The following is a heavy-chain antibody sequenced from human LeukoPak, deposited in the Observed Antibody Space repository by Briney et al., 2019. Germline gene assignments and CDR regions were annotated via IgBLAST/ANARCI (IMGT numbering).Heavy chain of an antibody. Sequence: GGSLRLSCAASGFTFSSYAMSWVRQAPGKGLEWVSAISGSGGSRYYADSVKGRFTISRDNSKNTLYLQMNSLRAEDTAVYYCAKEEGYCSSTSCSAAFDIWGQGTMVTVSS. CDR2: ISGSGGSR. CDR3: AKEEGYCSSTSCSAAFDI. CDR1: GFTFSSYA. D-gene: IGHD2-2*01. J-gene: IGHJ3*02. V-gene: IGHV3-23*01.